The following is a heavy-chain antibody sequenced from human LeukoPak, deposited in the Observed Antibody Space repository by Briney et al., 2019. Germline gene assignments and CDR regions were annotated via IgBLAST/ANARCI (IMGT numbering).Heavy chain of an antibody. D-gene: IGHD3-16*02. CDR2: INHSGST. J-gene: IGHJ5*02. V-gene: IGHV4-34*01. CDR3: ARWRYYDYVWGSYRSAWFDP. CDR1: GGSFSGYY. Sequence: PSETLSLTCAVYGGSFSGYYWSWIRQPPGKGLEWIGEINHSGSTNYNPSLKSRVTISVDTSKNQFSLKLSSVTAADTAVYYCARWRYYDYVWGSYRSAWFDPWGQGTLVTVSS.